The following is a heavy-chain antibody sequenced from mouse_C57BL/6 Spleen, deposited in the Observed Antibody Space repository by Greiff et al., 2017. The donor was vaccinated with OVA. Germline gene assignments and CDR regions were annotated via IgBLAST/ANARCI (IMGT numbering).Heavy chain of an antibody. Sequence: QVQLKQPGAELVKPGASVKLSCKASGYTFTSYWMHWVKQRPGQGLEWIGMIHPNSGSTNYTEKFKSKATLTVDKSSSTAYMQLSSLTSEDSAVYYCARTGDFDYWGQGTTLTVSS. D-gene: IGHD4-1*01. CDR2: IHPNSGST. CDR1: GYTFTSYW. CDR3: ARTGDFDY. V-gene: IGHV1-64*01. J-gene: IGHJ2*01.